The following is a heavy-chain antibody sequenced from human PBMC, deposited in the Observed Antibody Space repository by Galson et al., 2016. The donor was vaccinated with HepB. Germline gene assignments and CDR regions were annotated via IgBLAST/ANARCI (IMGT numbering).Heavy chain of an antibody. V-gene: IGHV5-51*01. D-gene: IGHD2-15*01. CDR2: IYPGDSDT. Sequence: QSGAEVKKTGESLKISCKASGYTFTNYWIGWVRQLPGKGLEWMGIIYPGDSDTRYSPSFQGQVTMSADTSITTAYLQWSSLKASDPPMYYCPRRERGCSGGSCIPYYFDSWGQGTLVTVSS. CDR3: PRRERGCSGGSCIPYYFDS. CDR1: GYTFTNYW. J-gene: IGHJ4*02.